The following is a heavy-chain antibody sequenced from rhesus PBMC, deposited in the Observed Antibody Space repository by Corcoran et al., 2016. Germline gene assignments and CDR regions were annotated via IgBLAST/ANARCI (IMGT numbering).Heavy chain of an antibody. D-gene: IGHD2-39*02. Sequence: EVQLVESGGGVVQPGGSLRLSCAASGFTFDDYAMHWVRQAPGKGLEWVSGISWSGGSTYYADSVKGQFTISRDNAKNSLYLQMGSLRAEDTALYYWARGSIVVVVSATTGFDYWGQGVLVTVSS. CDR2: ISWSGGST. V-gene: IGHV3-201*01. CDR3: ARGSIVVVVSATTGFDY. CDR1: GFTFDDYA. J-gene: IGHJ4*01.